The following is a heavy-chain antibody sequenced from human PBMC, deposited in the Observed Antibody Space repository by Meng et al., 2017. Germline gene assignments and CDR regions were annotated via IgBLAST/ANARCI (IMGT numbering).Heavy chain of an antibody. D-gene: IGHD5-24*01. CDR3: ARGAKNWGRWLQLPLYAFDF. CDR1: GFTFSSYA. CDR2: ISYDGSNK. J-gene: IGHJ3*01. Sequence: GGSLRLSCAASGFTFSSYAMHWVRQAPGKGLEWVAVISYDGSNKYYAGSVKGRFTISRDKSKNTLYLQMNRLKAEDTAVYYWARGAKNWGRWLQLPLYAFDFWGQGTMVTVSS. V-gene: IGHV3-30*04.